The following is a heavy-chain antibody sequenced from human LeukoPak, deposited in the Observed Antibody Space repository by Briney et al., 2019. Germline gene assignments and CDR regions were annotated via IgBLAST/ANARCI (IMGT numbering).Heavy chain of an antibody. D-gene: IGHD5-12*01. CDR3: ARDSRYSGYDYFDY. CDR2: IYSGGST. V-gene: IGHV3-66*01. Sequence: GGSLGLSCAASGFTVSSNYMSWVRQAPGKGLEWVSVIYSGGSTYYADSVKGRFTISRDNSKNTLYLQMNSLRAEDTAVYYCARDSRYSGYDYFDYWGQGTLVTVSS. CDR1: GFTVSSNY. J-gene: IGHJ4*02.